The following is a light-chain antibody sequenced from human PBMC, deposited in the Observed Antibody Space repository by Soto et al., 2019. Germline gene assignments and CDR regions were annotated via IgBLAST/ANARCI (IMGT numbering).Light chain of an antibody. V-gene: IGKV3-20*01. CDR2: GAS. J-gene: IGKJ4*01. Sequence: EIVLTQSPGTLSLAPGERATLSCRASQSVSSSDLAWYQQKPGQAPRLLIYGASSRATGIPDRFSGSGSGTDFTLTISRLEPEDFAVDYCHQYDSSPLPCGGGTEVEIK. CDR3: HQYDSSPLP. CDR1: QSVSSSD.